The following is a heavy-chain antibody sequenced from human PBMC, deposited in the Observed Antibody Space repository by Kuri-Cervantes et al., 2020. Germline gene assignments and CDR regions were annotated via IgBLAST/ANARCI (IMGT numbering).Heavy chain of an antibody. D-gene: IGHD3-9*01. Sequence: ASVKVSCKASGYTFTSYDINWVRQATGPGLEWMGWMNPNSGNTGYAQKFQGRVTITADESTSTAYMELSSLRSEDTAVYYCATSQRLLPDAILTGYSGGKIPNYYYYGMDVWGQGTTVTVSS. V-gene: IGHV1-8*01. CDR1: GYTFTSYD. CDR2: MNPNSGNT. CDR3: ATSQRLLPDAILTGYSGGKIPNYYYYGMDV. J-gene: IGHJ6*02.